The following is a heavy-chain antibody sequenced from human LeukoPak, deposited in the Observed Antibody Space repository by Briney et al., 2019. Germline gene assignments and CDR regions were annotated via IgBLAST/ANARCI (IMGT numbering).Heavy chain of an antibody. J-gene: IGHJ4*02. D-gene: IGHD5-18*01. Sequence: ASVKVSCKASGGTFSSYAISWVRQAPGQGLEWKGRIVPIFGTANYAQKFQGRVTITTDESTSTAYMELSSLRSEDTAVYYCARVADTAMEYYFDYWGQGTLVTVSS. CDR1: GGTFSSYA. CDR3: ARVADTAMEYYFDY. CDR2: IVPIFGTA. V-gene: IGHV1-69*05.